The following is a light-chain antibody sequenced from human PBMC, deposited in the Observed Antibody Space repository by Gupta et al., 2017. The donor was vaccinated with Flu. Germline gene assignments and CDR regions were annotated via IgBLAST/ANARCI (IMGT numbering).Light chain of an antibody. Sequence: SYELTQPPSLSVSPGQTASITCSGDKLGYKYVSWYQQKPGQSPVLVIYHDTRRPSGIPERFSGSNSGTTATLTISGTQARDEADYYCQAWDSSTGVFGTATRVTVL. CDR1: KLGYKY. J-gene: IGLJ1*01. V-gene: IGLV3-1*01. CDR3: QAWDSSTGV. CDR2: HDT.